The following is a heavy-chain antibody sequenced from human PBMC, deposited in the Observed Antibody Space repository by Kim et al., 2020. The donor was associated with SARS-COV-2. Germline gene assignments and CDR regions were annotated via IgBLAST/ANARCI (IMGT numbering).Heavy chain of an antibody. Sequence: GGSLRLSCAAAGFSFTDYAMSWVRETPGKGLEWVSSLSGDSTSIYYADSVKGRFTVFRDNSKNTLYLQMVSLRAEDTALYRCAKAQTSLHYSFAYWGQG. CDR2: LSGDSTSI. CDR1: GFSFTDYA. CDR3: AKAQTSLHYSFAY. D-gene: IGHD3-10*01. V-gene: IGHV3-23*01. J-gene: IGHJ4*02.